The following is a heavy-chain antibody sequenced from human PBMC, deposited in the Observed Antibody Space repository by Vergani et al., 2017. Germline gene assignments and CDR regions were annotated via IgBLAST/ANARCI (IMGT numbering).Heavy chain of an antibody. D-gene: IGHD1-26*01. CDR2: IGGYDGKT. J-gene: IGHJ6*03. V-gene: IGHV1-18*01. Sequence: QGQLVQSGAEMRKPGASVNVSCKTSGYSFNSYGINWVRQAPGQGLEWLGWIGGYDGKTKYVEKLQGRITVTIDTSAKSAYMELRGLGSDDTAVYYCARGRRIGAPSYLYYFDVDVWGKGTADTVP. CDR1: GYSFNSYG. CDR3: ARGRRIGAPSYLYYFDVDV.